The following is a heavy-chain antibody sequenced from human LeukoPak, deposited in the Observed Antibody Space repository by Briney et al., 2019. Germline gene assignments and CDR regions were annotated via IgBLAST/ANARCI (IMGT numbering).Heavy chain of an antibody. CDR3: ARRFGL. J-gene: IGHJ4*02. Sequence: SETLSLTCTVSGDSISRGNDYWNWIRQPTGRGLEWIGLIYSSGSAHYNPSFKSRVTISLDTSNNHFSLKLSSVTAADPAVYYCARRFGLWGRGTLVTVSS. CDR2: IYSSGSA. V-gene: IGHV4-61*02. D-gene: IGHD3-10*01. CDR1: GDSISRGNDY.